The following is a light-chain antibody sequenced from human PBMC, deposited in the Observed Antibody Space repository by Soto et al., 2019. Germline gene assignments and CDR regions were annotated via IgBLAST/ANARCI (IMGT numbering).Light chain of an antibody. CDR2: GAS. J-gene: IGKJ5*01. V-gene: IGKV3-20*01. CDR1: PTITNNY. Sequence: LSPGDLSLSQGTRATLSGRASPTITNNYLAWYQQKPGQAPRLLIYGASSRATGIPPRFSGSGSGTDFTLTISSLQPEDFAGYYCQQYASSPIPFCEGTQLEI. CDR3: QQYASSPIP.